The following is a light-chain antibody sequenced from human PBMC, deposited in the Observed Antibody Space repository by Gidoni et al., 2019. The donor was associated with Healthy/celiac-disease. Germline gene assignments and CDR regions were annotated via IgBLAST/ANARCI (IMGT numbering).Light chain of an antibody. J-gene: IGKJ2*01. CDR1: QDISKY. CDR3: QQYDNLPLYT. V-gene: IGKV1-33*01. Sequence: DIQMTKSPSSLSASVGDRVTITCQASQDISKYLNWYQQKPGKAPKLLIYDASNLETGVPSRFSGSGSGTDFTFTISSLQPEDIATYYCQQYDNLPLYTFGQGTKLEIK. CDR2: DAS.